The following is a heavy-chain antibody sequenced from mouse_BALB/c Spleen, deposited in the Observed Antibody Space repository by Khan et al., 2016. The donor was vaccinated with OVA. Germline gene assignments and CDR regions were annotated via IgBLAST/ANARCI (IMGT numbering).Heavy chain of an antibody. Sequence: QVQLQQSGAELAKPGASVKLSCKASGYTFINYWILWVKQRPGQGLEWIGYINPSTGYTEYNQNFKDKATLTADKSSSTAYLQLSSLTSEDSAVYYCAKRVLGGNFDNWGQGTTLTVSS. V-gene: IGHV1-7*01. CDR3: AKRVLGGNFDN. J-gene: IGHJ2*01. CDR2: INPSTGYT. D-gene: IGHD3-3*01. CDR1: GYTFINYW.